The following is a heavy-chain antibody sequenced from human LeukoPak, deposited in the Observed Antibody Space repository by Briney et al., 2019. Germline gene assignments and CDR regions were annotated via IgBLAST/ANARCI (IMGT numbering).Heavy chain of an antibody. CDR2: TYYRSKWYN. D-gene: IGHD3-9*01. CDR3: ARDRDYDILTGYYKGSFDP. CDR1: GDSVSSNSAA. Sequence: SQTLSLTCAISGDSVSSNSAAWNWIRQSPSRGLEWLGRTYYRSKWYNDYAVSVKSRITINPDTSKNQFSLQLNSVTPEDTAVYYCARDRDYDILTGYYKGSFDPWGQGTLVTVSS. J-gene: IGHJ5*02. V-gene: IGHV6-1*01.